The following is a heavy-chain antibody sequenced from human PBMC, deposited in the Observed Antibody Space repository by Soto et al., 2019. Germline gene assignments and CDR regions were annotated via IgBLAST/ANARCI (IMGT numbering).Heavy chain of an antibody. V-gene: IGHV3-30*18. CDR1: GFTFSSYG. J-gene: IGHJ6*02. CDR2: ISYDGSNK. D-gene: IGHD6-19*01. Sequence: GGSLRLSCAASGFTFSSYGMHWVRQAPGKGLEWVAVISYDGSNKYYADSVKGRFTISRDNSKNTLYLQMNSLRAEDTAVYYCAKDLASSGWYGFRDYYYGMDVWGQGTTVTVSS. CDR3: AKDLASSGWYGFRDYYYGMDV.